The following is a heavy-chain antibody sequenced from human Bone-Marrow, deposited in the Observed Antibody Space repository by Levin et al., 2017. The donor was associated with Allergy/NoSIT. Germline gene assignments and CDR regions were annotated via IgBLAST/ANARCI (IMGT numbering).Heavy chain of an antibody. CDR3: ATSSHPGHYYGLDV. V-gene: IGHV5-51*01. J-gene: IGHJ6*02. D-gene: IGHD1-1*01. CDR2: IYPADSDT. CDR1: GYSCTSSW. Sequence: KHGESLKISCKGSGYSCTSSWIGWVRQMPGKGLEWMGIIYPADSDTTYSPSFQGQVTISADKSISTAYLQWSSLKASDTAMYYCATSSHPGHYYGLDVWGQGTTVTVSS.